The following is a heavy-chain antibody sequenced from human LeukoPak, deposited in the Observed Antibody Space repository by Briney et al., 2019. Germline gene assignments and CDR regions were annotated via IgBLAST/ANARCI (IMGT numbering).Heavy chain of an antibody. CDR1: GFAFGNYA. V-gene: IGHV3-23*01. D-gene: IGHD4-17*01. J-gene: IGHJ4*02. Sequence: PGGSLRLSCAASGFAFGNYAMGWVRQAPGKGLEWVSSIDSSGSYTPSADSVKGRFTISRDNSENTVYLQMNSLRAEDTAVYSCARISTVTDNFHHWGQGSLATVPS. CDR2: IDSSGSYT. CDR3: ARISTVTDNFHH.